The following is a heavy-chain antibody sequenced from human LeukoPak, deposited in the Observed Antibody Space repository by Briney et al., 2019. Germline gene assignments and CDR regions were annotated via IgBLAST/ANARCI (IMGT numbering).Heavy chain of an antibody. V-gene: IGHV3-23*01. CDR3: AKDTGSGSYYY. D-gene: IGHD3-10*01. CDR2: VSGSGGST. Sequence: RGSLRLSCAASGFTFSSYAMSWVRQAPGKGLEWVSAVSGSGGSTYYADSVKGRFTISRDNSKNTLYLQMNSLRAEDTAAYYCAKDTGSGSYYYWGQGTLVTVSS. J-gene: IGHJ4*02. CDR1: GFTFSSYA.